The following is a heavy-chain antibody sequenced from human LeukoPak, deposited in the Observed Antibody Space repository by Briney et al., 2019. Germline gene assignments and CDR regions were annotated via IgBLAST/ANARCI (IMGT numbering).Heavy chain of an antibody. D-gene: IGHD2-2*01. Sequence: GGSLRLSCVASGLTFSRSAVSWVRQAPGKGLEWVSAISGSGGSTYYADSVKGRFTISRDNSKNTLYLQMNSLRAEDTAVYYCANEHCSSTSCYFDYWGQGTLVTVSS. V-gene: IGHV3-23*01. CDR2: ISGSGGST. CDR1: GLTFSRSA. CDR3: ANEHCSSTSCYFDY. J-gene: IGHJ4*02.